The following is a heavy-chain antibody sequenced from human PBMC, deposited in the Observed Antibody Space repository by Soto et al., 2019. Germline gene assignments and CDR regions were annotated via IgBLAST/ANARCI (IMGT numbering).Heavy chain of an antibody. J-gene: IGHJ4*02. CDR1: GDSISSAAYC. CDR2: IYDGGTT. Sequence: SETLSLTCTVSGDSISSAAYCWSWIRQSPDKGLEWIGHIYDGGTTYSSPSLKGRVTISADTSETQFSLKLSSVSAADTAVYYCARGPSGDKIDYWGQGIQVTVSS. CDR3: ARGPSGDKIDY. V-gene: IGHV4-30-4*01. D-gene: IGHD7-27*01.